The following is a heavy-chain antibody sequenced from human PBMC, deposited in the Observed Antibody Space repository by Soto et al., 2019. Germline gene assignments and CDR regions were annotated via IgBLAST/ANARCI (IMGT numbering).Heavy chain of an antibody. Sequence: GGSLRLSCAASGFTFDNYAMHWVRQAPGKGLEWVSGISWNSNTIAYADSVKGRFTISRDNAKNSLHLQMNSLRAADTAVYYCAKGPQAGYYDSGTFYSSVPWGQGTLVTVSS. J-gene: IGHJ5*02. CDR3: AKGPQAGYYDSGTFYSSVP. CDR1: GFTFDNYA. D-gene: IGHD3-10*01. CDR2: ISWNSNTI. V-gene: IGHV3-9*01.